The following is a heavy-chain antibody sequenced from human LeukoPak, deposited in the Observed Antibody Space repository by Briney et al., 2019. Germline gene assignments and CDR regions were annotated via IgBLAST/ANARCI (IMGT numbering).Heavy chain of an antibody. CDR2: ISAYNGYT. D-gene: IGHD1-26*01. J-gene: IGHJ3*02. Sequence: ASVKVSCKASGYTFTSYGISWVRQAPGQGLEWMGWISAYNGYTNRAQKLQGRVTITTDTSTSTAYMELRRLRSDDTAVYYCARQGLGRNAFDIWGQGTMVTVSS. V-gene: IGHV1-18*01. CDR1: GYTFTSYG. CDR3: ARQGLGRNAFDI.